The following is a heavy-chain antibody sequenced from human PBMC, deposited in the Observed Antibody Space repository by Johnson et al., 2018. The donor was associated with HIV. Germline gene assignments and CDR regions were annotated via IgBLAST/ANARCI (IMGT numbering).Heavy chain of an antibody. CDR1: GFTLTNAR. Sequence: QMLLVESGGVLVKPGGSLRLSCAASGFTLTNARMKWVRQAPGKGLEWVSFIRYDGENQYYGDSVKGRFTISRDNSKNTLHLLMDRLRPEDTAVYYCVKDEAQTLESAGRDAFEFWGRGTAVTV. V-gene: IGHV3-30*02. D-gene: IGHD6-13*01. J-gene: IGHJ3*01. CDR2: IRYDGENQ. CDR3: VKDEAQTLESAGRDAFEF.